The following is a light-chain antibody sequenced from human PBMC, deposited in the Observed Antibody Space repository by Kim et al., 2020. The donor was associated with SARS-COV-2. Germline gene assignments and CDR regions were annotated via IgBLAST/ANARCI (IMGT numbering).Light chain of an antibody. CDR3: QQYESFPWT. V-gene: IGKV1-5*03. Sequence: DIQMTQSPSTLSASVGDTVTITCRASQSISSWLAWFQQRPGTAPKVVVYKTPTLERGVPSRFSASGSGTDYTLTISGLQPDDFATYFCQQYESFPWTFGQGTKVDIK. CDR1: QSISSW. J-gene: IGKJ1*01. CDR2: KTP.